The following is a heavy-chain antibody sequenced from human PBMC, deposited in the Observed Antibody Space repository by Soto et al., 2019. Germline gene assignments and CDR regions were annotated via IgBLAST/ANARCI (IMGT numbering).Heavy chain of an antibody. Sequence: EARLLESGGGLVQPGGSLRLSCAASGFAFSNFAMSWVRQAPGKGLEWVSAIGSGSRGTHYAESVEDRFTISRDDSKNTLYLQLNSLTAADTAVYYCAAPRAAVPHTRYFDPWGQGTPVTVSP. CDR3: AAPRAAVPHTRYFDP. CDR2: IGSGSRGT. V-gene: IGHV3-23*01. CDR1: GFAFSNFA. D-gene: IGHD6-13*01. J-gene: IGHJ5*02.